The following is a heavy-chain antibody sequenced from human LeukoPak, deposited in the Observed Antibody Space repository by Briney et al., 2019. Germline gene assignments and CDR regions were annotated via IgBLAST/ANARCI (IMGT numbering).Heavy chain of an antibody. CDR3: AREPQYDSPFDP. CDR2: IYYSGST. D-gene: IGHD3-3*01. Sequence: SETLSLTCTVSGGSISSSSYYWGWIRQPPGKGLEWIGSIYYSGSTYYNPSLKSRVTISVDTSKNQFSLKLSSATAADTAVYYCAREPQYDSPFDPWGQGTLVTVSS. CDR1: GGSISSSSYY. V-gene: IGHV4-39*07. J-gene: IGHJ5*02.